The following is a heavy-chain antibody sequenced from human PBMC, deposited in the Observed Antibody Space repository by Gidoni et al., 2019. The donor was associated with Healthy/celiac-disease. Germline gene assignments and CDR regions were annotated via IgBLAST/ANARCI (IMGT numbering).Heavy chain of an antibody. CDR3: ANLQGSTMIVVARDY. D-gene: IGHD3-22*01. Sequence: EVQLLESGGGLVQPGGSLRLSFAASGFTFSSYAMSWVRQAPGKGLGWVSAISGSGGSTYYADSVKGRFTISRDNSKNTLYLQMNSLRAEDTAVYYCANLQGSTMIVVARDYWGQGTLVTVSS. CDR2: ISGSGGST. J-gene: IGHJ4*02. CDR1: GFTFSSYA. V-gene: IGHV3-23*01.